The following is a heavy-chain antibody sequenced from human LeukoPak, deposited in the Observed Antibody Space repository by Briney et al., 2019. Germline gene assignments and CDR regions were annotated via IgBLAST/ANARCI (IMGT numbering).Heavy chain of an antibody. CDR1: GDSVSSNSAA. CDR2: TYYRSKWYN. J-gene: IGHJ6*02. V-gene: IGHV6-1*01. CDR3: ARDFIGGSGWNYYGMDV. D-gene: IGHD6-19*01. Sequence: SQTLSLTCAISGDSVSSNSAAWNWIRQSPSRGLEWLGRTYYRSKWYNDYAVSVKSRITINPDTSKNQFSLQLNSVTPEDTAVYYCARDFIGGSGWNYYGMDVWGQGTTVTVSS.